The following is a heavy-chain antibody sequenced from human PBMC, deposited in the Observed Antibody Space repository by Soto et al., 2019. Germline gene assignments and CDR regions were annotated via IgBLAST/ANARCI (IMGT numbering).Heavy chain of an antibody. J-gene: IGHJ5*02. CDR1: GYTLTELS. Sequence: ASVKVSCKVSGYTLTELSMHWVRQAPGKGLEWMGGFDPEDGETIYAQKFQGRVTMTEDTSTDTAYMELSSLRSEDTAVYYCVTGMGSGWIGRFAPCGQGTLVTVSS. D-gene: IGHD6-19*01. V-gene: IGHV1-24*01. CDR3: VTGMGSGWIGRFAP. CDR2: FDPEDGET.